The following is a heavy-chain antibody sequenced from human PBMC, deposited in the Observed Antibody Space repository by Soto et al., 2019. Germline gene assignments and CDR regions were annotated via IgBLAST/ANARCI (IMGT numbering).Heavy chain of an antibody. Sequence: QVQLVESGGGVVQPGRSLRLACEASGFTFSHYAMQWVRQAPGKGLEWVAVIWYDGSNKFSADSVKGRFTISRHNSRSPLFLQPNTVRVEDPAVYYCAREKGTSRVAVGLHTSWYVDLWGRGTLVTVSS. V-gene: IGHV3-33*01. J-gene: IGHJ2*01. CDR3: AREKGTSRVAVGLHTSWYVDL. D-gene: IGHD6-19*01. CDR2: IWYDGSNK. CDR1: GFTFSHYA.